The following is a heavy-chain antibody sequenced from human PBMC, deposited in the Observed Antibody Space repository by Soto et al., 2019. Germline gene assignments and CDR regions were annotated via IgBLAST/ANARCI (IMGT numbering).Heavy chain of an antibody. J-gene: IGHJ4*02. D-gene: IGHD3-3*01. CDR1: GFTFSSYA. Sequence: GGSLRLSCAASGFTFSSYAMHWVRQAPGKGLEWVAVISYDGSNKYYADSVKGRFTISRDNSKNTLYLQMNSLRAEDTAVYYCARIYDFWSVVAFDDFDYWGQGTLVTVSS. CDR3: ARIYDFWSVVAFDDFDY. CDR2: ISYDGSNK. V-gene: IGHV3-30-3*01.